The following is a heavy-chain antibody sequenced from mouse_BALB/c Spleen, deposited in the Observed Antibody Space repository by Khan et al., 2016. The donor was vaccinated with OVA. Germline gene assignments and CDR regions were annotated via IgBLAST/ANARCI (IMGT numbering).Heavy chain of an antibody. CDR3: ARNGNYYYAMDY. CDR1: GFNIKDTY. D-gene: IGHD2-1*01. Sequence: EVQLQESGAELVKPGASVKLSCTASGFNIKDTYMHWVKQRPEQGLEWIGRIDPANGNTKYDPKFQGKATITADTSSNTAYLQLSSLPSEDTAVYYCARNGNYYYAMDYWGQGTSVTVSS. V-gene: IGHV14-3*02. J-gene: IGHJ4*01. CDR2: IDPANGNT.